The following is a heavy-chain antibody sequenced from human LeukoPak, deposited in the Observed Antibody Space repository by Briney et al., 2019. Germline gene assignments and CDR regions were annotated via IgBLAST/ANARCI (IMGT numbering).Heavy chain of an antibody. CDR2: VNTYGTNT. CDR1: GFTLTNNW. J-gene: IGHJ3*01. CDR3: AGEFSPEDAFDL. V-gene: IGHV3-74*01. Sequence: PGGSLRLSCTASGFTLTNNWMHWVRQVPGKGLEWVSRVNTYGTNTNYADSVRGRFTISRDNAKNTLYLQMDSLRAEDSAIYYCAGEFSPEDAFDLWGQGTRVTVSS.